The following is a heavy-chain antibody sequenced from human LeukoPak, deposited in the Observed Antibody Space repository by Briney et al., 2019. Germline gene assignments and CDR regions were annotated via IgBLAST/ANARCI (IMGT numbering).Heavy chain of an antibody. V-gene: IGHV3-23*01. CDR1: GFTFSSYA. Sequence: PGGSLRLSCAASGFTFSSYAMSWVRQAPGKGLEWVSAISGSGGSTYYADSVKGRFTISRDNSKNTLYLQMNSLRAEDTAVYYCAKDLIPYCSGGSCSRVAFDIWGQGTMVTVSS. CDR2: ISGSGGST. J-gene: IGHJ3*02. D-gene: IGHD2-15*01. CDR3: AKDLIPYCSGGSCSRVAFDI.